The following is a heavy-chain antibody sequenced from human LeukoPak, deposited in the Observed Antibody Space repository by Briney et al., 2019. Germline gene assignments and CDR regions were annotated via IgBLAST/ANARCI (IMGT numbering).Heavy chain of an antibody. J-gene: IGHJ4*02. CDR3: ARGYCTGGSCSKYDY. V-gene: IGHV3-7*01. Sequence: PGESLRLSCAASGFTFSSYGMHWVRQAPGRGLEWVAKIKQDGSEKYYVDSVKGRFTISRDNAKNSLYLQMNSLRADDTAVYYCARGYCTGGSCSKYDYWGQGTLVTVSS. D-gene: IGHD2-15*01. CDR2: IKQDGSEK. CDR1: GFTFSSYG.